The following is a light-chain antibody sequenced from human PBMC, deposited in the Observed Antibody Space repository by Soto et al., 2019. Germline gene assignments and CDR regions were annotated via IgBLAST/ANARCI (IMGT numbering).Light chain of an antibody. CDR3: QQRGNWPLT. Sequence: EIVLTQSPATLSLSPGEGATLSCRASQSVSSYFAWYQQKPGQAPRLLIYDASNRATGIPARFSGSGSGTDFTLTISSLEPEDFAVYYCQQRGNWPLTFGQGTKVE. V-gene: IGKV3-11*01. CDR2: DAS. CDR1: QSVSSY. J-gene: IGKJ1*01.